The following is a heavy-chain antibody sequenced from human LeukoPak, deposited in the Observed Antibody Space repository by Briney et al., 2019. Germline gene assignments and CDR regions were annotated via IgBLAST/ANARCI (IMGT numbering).Heavy chain of an antibody. J-gene: IGHJ4*02. CDR1: GFTFSSYA. Sequence: GGSLRLSCAASGFTFSSYAMHWVRQAPGKGPEWVAVISDDVSSEHYADSVKGRFTISRDNAKNTLYLQMNSLRAEDTAVYYCARVYKTGPFDYWGQGTLVTVSS. V-gene: IGHV3-30*07. CDR3: ARVYKTGPFDY. D-gene: IGHD1-1*01. CDR2: ISDDVSSE.